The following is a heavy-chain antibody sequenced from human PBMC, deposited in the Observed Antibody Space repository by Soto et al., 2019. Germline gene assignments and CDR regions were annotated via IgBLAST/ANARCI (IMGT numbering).Heavy chain of an antibody. D-gene: IGHD2-2*01. CDR2: IYYSGTT. CDR1: GGSISSGAYY. Sequence: SETLSLTCSVSGGSISSGAYYWNWIRQHPRKGLEWIGYIYYSGTTYYNPSLGSRVSTSADTSKNQFSLKLNSVTVADTAVYYCARNPSHLCASTSCHAFDIWGQGTMVTVSS. J-gene: IGHJ3*02. CDR3: ARNPSHLCASTSCHAFDI. V-gene: IGHV4-31*03.